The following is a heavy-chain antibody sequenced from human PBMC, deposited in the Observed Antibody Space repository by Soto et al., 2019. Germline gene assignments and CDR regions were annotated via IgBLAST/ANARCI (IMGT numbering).Heavy chain of an antibody. D-gene: IGHD4-17*01. Sequence: QVQLQESGPGLVKPSQTLSLTCTVSGGSISSGDYYWSWIRQPPGKGLEWIGYIYYSGSTYYNPSLKSRVTISVDTSQNQFSLKLSSLTAADTAVYYCARVGGDYVWFAPWGQGTLVTVSS. CDR2: IYYSGST. V-gene: IGHV4-30-4*01. CDR1: GGSISSGDYY. CDR3: ARVGGDYVWFAP. J-gene: IGHJ5*02.